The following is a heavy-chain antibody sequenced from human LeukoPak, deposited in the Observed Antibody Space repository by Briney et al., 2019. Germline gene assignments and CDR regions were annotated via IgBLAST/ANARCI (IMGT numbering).Heavy chain of an antibody. V-gene: IGHV1-2*02. CDR1: GYTGTSYY. CDR2: INPNSSGT. CDR3: ARXXHVDXVALRSDDXYYMDV. Sequence: GASVKVSCKASGYTGTSYYMHWVRQAPGQGLEWMGWINPNSSGTNYAQKSQGRVTMTRDTSISTAYIELSRLRSDDTAVYYCARXXHVDXVALRSDDXYYMDVWGKGTTVTVSS. D-gene: IGHD5-12*01. J-gene: IGHJ6*03.